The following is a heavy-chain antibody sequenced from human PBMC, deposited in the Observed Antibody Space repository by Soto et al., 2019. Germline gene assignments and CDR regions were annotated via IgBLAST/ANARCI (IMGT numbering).Heavy chain of an antibody. CDR1: GFTFSKFG. J-gene: IGHJ6*02. CDR3: AKDSDQLLFDYYYYGMDV. D-gene: IGHD2-2*01. CDR2: VSYDGSFK. Sequence: QVQLVESGGGVVQPGGSLRLSCEASGFTFSKFGIHWVRQAPGKGLEWVAVVSYDGSFKYYADSVKGRFTISRDNSKNTLSLQMNSLRPEDTALYCSAKDSDQLLFDYYYYGMDVWGQGTTVTVSS. V-gene: IGHV3-30*18.